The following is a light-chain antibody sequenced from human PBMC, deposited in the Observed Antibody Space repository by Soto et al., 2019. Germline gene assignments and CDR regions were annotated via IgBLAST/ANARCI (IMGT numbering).Light chain of an antibody. V-gene: IGKV1-5*01. Sequence: DIQMTQSPSTLSASVGDRVTITCRASQSISKWLAWYQQKPGKAPKLLMYDVSSLESGVPSRFSGSGSGTEFTLTISILQSDDFATYYCRQYHSYRTFGQGTKVDIK. CDR3: RQYHSYRT. CDR1: QSISKW. J-gene: IGKJ1*01. CDR2: DVS.